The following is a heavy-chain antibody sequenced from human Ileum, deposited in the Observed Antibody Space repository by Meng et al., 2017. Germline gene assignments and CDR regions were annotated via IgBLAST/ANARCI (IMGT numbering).Heavy chain of an antibody. D-gene: IGHD7-27*01. CDR3: ARDHWGSLDY. CDR1: GGSFSGYY. V-gene: IGHV4-34*01. J-gene: IGHJ4*02. Sequence: QGQLPQGGAGLSNPSETLSLTCAVYGGSFSGYYWSWIRQPPGKGLEWIGEINHSGSTNYNPSLKSRVTISVDTSKNQFSLKLTSVTAADTAVYYCARDHWGSLDYWGQGVLVTVSS. CDR2: INHSGST.